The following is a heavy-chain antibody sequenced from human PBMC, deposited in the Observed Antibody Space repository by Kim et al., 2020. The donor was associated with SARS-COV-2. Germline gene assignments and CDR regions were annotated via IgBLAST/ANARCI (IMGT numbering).Heavy chain of an antibody. Sequence: GGSLRLSCAASGFTFSSYAMSWVRQAPGKGLEWVSAISGSGGSTYYADSVKGRFTISRDNSKNTLYLQMNSLRAEDTAVYYCAKADRTPPFFGVVPGGKYFDYWGQGTLVTVSS. V-gene: IGHV3-23*01. CDR3: AKADRTPPFFGVVPGGKYFDY. J-gene: IGHJ4*02. CDR2: ISGSGGST. D-gene: IGHD3-3*01. CDR1: GFTFSSYA.